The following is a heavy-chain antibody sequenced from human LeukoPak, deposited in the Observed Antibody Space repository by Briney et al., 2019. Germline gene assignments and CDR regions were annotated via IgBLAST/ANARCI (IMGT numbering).Heavy chain of an antibody. J-gene: IGHJ4*02. CDR1: GFTFSSYG. V-gene: IGHV3-30*02. CDR2: IRYDGSNK. D-gene: IGHD3-3*01. CDR3: ASLGPGTMELGVWSGYYTPFDY. Sequence: GGSLRLSCAASGFTFSSYGMHWVRQAPGKGLEWVAFIRYDGSNKYYADSVKGRFTISRDNSKNTLYLQMNSLRAEDTAVYYCASLGPGTMELGVWSGYYTPFDYWGQGTLVTVSS.